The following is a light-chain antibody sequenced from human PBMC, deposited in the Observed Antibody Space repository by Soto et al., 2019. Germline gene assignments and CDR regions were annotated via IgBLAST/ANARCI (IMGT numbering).Light chain of an antibody. CDR1: QRISRW. CDR2: KAS. J-gene: IGKJ2*01. CDR3: QQYKTYSRT. Sequence: DIQMTQSPSTLSASVGDRVTITCRASQRISRWLAWYQQKPGKAPKILIYKASSLESGVPSRFSGSDSGTEFTLTISSLQPDDFATYFCQQYKTYSRTFGQGTKLEIK. V-gene: IGKV1-5*03.